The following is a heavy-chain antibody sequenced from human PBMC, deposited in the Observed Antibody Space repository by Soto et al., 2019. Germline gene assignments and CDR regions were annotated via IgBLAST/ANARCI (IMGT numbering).Heavy chain of an antibody. CDR1: GFRFSSYS. V-gene: IGHV3-23*01. J-gene: IGHJ4*02. D-gene: IGHD3-22*01. CDR3: ATMNGYFEY. Sequence: GGSLRLSCADSGFRFSSYSMSWVRQTPGKGLEWVAAITATGDRTYYADSVTGRFTISRDNSKKTHYLQMTSLRAEDTAMYYCATMNGYFEYWGQGTTVTVYS. CDR2: ITATGDRT.